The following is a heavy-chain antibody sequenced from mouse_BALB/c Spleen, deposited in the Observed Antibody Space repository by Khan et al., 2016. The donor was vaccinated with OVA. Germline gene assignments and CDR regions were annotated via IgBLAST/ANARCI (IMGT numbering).Heavy chain of an antibody. V-gene: IGHV1S135*01. CDR3: TRYGTDY. Sequence: MQLEQSGPELMKPGASVKISCKASGYSFTSYCIHWTKQSPGKGLEWIGCIDPFNGETSYNEKFKGKATLTVDQSSSTAYMHLSSLTSEDSAVYYCTRYGTDYWSQGTAHGVST. D-gene: IGHD2-1*01. CDR1: GYSFTSYC. J-gene: IGHJ2*01. CDR2: IDPFNGET.